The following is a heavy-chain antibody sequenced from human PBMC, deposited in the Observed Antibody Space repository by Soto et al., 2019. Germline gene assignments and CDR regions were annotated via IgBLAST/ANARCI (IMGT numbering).Heavy chain of an antibody. CDR3: ARGGDDFWSGYYTDRYGMDV. CDR2: IIPIFGTA. J-gene: IGHJ6*02. D-gene: IGHD3-3*01. CDR1: GGTFSSYA. V-gene: IGHV1-69*12. Sequence: QVQLVQSGAEVKKPGSSVKVSCKASGGTFSSYAISWVRQAPGQGLEWMGGIIPIFGTANYAQKFQGRVTITADESTSTAYMELSSLRSEDTAVYYCARGGDDFWSGYYTDRYGMDVWGQGTTVTVSS.